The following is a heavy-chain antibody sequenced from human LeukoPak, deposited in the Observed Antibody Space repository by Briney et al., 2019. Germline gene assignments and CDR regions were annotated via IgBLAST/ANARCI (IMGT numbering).Heavy chain of an antibody. CDR3: AKSGYSYGLYSFFDY. CDR2: ISETGEIT. D-gene: IGHD5-18*01. CDR1: GFTFATYP. J-gene: IGHJ4*02. Sequence: PGGSLRLSCAASGFTFATYPMSWVRQAPGKGLEWVSAISETGEITYSADSVKGRFTISRDNSKNTLYLQMNSLRAEDTAVYYCAKSGYSYGLYSFFDYWGQGTLVTVSS. V-gene: IGHV3-23*01.